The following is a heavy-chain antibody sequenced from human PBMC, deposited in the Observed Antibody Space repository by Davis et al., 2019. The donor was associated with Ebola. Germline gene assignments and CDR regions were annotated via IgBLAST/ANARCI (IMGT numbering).Heavy chain of an antibody. D-gene: IGHD3-3*01. CDR1: GFTFSSSW. CDR3: AKTFNEDGSGYRPSDY. J-gene: IGHJ4*02. CDR2: MNSDGSTI. Sequence: HTGGSLRLSCAASGFTFSSSWMHWVRQAPGRGLEWVSRMNSDGSTIDYADSVRGRFTISRDNTKNSLSLQMSGLRPEDTAVYYCAKTFNEDGSGYRPSDYWGQGTLVTVSS. V-gene: IGHV3-74*01.